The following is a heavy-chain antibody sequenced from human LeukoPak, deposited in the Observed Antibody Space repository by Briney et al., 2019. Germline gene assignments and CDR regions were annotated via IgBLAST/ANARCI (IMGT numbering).Heavy chain of an antibody. CDR2: ISSSSSYI. J-gene: IGHJ3*02. CDR3: ARVRLRSGAFDI. Sequence: GGSLRLSCAASGFTFSSYSMNWVRQAPGKGLEWVSSISSSSSYIYYADSVKGRFTISRDNAKDSLYLQMNSLRAEDTAVYYCARVRLRSGAFDIWGQGTMVTVSS. CDR1: GFTFSSYS. V-gene: IGHV3-21*01. D-gene: IGHD4-17*01.